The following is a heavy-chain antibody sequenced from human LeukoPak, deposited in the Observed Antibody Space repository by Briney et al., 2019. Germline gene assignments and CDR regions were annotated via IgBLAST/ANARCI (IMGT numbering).Heavy chain of an antibody. V-gene: IGHV3-21*04. CDR1: GFTFSSYM. Sequence: GGSLRLSCAASGFTFSSYMMNWVRQAPGKGLEWVSSINSGSTYTYYTESVKGRFTVSRDNAKNSLYLQMNSLRAEDTAVYYCASGLELDYWGQGTLVTVSS. CDR2: INSGSTYT. J-gene: IGHJ4*02. CDR3: ASGLELDY.